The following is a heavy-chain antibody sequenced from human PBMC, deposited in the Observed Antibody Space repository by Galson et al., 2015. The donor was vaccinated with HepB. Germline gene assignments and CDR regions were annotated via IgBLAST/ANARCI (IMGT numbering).Heavy chain of an antibody. V-gene: IGHV1-18*04. CDR2: ISGDNGNT. CDR1: GFGISNYG. CDR3: ARQSPTEDTEVVPTTIVRSDYYGMDV. D-gene: IGHD2-2*02. J-gene: IGHJ6*02. Sequence: SVKVSCKASGFGISNYGIIWVRQAPGQGLEWMGWISGDNGNTDYAQKAQGRVIMTTDTSTNTVYMQLTSLRSDDTAVYYCARQSPTEDTEVVPTTIVRSDYYGMDVWGQGTTVTVSS.